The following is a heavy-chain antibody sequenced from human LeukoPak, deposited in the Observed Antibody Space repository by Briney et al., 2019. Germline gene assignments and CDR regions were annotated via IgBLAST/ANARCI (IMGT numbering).Heavy chain of an antibody. D-gene: IGHD1-26*01. CDR2: INRDGSST. Sequence: GGSLRLSCAGSGFIFNNYWTHWVRRAPGKGLVWVSGINRDGSSTSYADSVKGRFTISRDNAKNTLYLQMNSLRAEDTAIYYCARDREPDYWGQGTLITVSS. CDR1: GFIFNNYW. J-gene: IGHJ4*02. CDR3: ARDREPDY. V-gene: IGHV3-74*01.